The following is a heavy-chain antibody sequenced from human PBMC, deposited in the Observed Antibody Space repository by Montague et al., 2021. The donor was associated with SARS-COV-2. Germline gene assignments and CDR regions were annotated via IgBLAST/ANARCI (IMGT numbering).Heavy chain of an antibody. Sequence: SETLSLTCTVSGGSISSSSYYWGWIRQPPGKGLEWIGSIYYSGSTYYNPSLKSRVTISVDTSKNQFSLKLSSVTAADTAVYYCARVGGNLAEITIFGVVINGYYFDYWGQGTLVTVSS. CDR1: GGSISSSSYY. CDR3: ARVGGNLAEITIFGVVINGYYFDY. D-gene: IGHD3-3*01. V-gene: IGHV4-39*01. J-gene: IGHJ4*02. CDR2: IYYSGST.